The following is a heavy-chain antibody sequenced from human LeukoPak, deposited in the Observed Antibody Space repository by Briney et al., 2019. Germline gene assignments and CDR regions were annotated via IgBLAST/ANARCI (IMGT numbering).Heavy chain of an antibody. D-gene: IGHD2-21*01. CDR2: IYYSGST. CDR3: ARGGRGDWDYFDY. J-gene: IGHJ4*02. V-gene: IGHV4-59*01. CDR1: GGSISSYY. Sequence: SETLSLTRTVSGGSISSYYWSWIRQPPGKGLEWIGYIYYSGSTNYNPSLKSRVTISVDTSKNQFSLKLSSVTAADTAVYYCARGGRGDWDYFDYWGQGTLVTVSS.